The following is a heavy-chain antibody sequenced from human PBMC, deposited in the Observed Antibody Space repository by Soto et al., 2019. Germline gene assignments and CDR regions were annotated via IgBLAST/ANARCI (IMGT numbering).Heavy chain of an antibody. V-gene: IGHV3-23*01. CDR1: GFTFSSYA. D-gene: IGHD1-1*01. CDR2: ISGSGGST. CDR3: AKDLGEYNWNDDYYYYYGMDV. Sequence: GGSLRLSCAASGFTFSSYAMSWVRQAPGKGLEWVSAISGSGGSTYYADSVKGRFTISRDNSKNTLYLQMNSLRAEDTAVYYCAKDLGEYNWNDDYYYYYGMDVWGQGTTVTVS. J-gene: IGHJ6*02.